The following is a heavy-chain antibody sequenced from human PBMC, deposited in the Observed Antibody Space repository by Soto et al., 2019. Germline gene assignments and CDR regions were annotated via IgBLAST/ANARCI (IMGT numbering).Heavy chain of an antibody. V-gene: IGHV3-33*01. J-gene: IGHJ5*02. CDR2: IWYDGSNK. CDR1: GFTFSSYG. D-gene: IGHD6-6*01. CDR3: AREWSIAARPRFDP. Sequence: QVQLVESGGGVVQPGRSLRLSCAASGFTFSSYGMHWVRQAPGKGLEWVAVIWYDGSNKYYADSVKGRFTISRDNSKNTRYLKMNSLRAEDTAVYYCAREWSIAARPRFDPWGQGTLVTVSS.